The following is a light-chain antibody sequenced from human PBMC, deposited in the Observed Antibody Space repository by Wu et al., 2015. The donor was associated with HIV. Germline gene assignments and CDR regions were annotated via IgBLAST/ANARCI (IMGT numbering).Light chain of an antibody. CDR1: QSVSSSY. V-gene: IGKV3-20*01. Sequence: EIVLTQSPGTLSLSPGERATLSCRASQSVSSSYLAWYQQKPGQAPRLLIYGVSSRATGIPDRFSGSGSGTDFTLTISRLEPEDFAVYYCHQYGSSPQTFGQGTQGGNQT. CDR3: HQYGSSPQT. CDR2: GVS. J-gene: IGKJ1*01.